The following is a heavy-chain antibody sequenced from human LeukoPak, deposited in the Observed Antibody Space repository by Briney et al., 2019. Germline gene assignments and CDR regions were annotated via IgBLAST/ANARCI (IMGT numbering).Heavy chain of an antibody. Sequence: SETLSLTCSVSGGSISCYNWNWIRQPPGKGLEWIGYIYYSGSTNYNPSLKSRVTISVDTSKNQFSLKLSSVTAADTAVYYCARGYCSGGSCYYFDQWGQGTLVTVSS. CDR1: GGSISCYN. CDR2: IYYSGST. D-gene: IGHD2-15*01. V-gene: IGHV4-59*08. J-gene: IGHJ4*02. CDR3: ARGYCSGGSCYYFDQ.